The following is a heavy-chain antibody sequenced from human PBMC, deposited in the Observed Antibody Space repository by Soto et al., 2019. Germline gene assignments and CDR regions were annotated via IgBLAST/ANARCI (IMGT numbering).Heavy chain of an antibody. Sequence: QVQLVESGGGVVQPGTSLRLSCAASGFSFSIYGMHWVRQAPGEGLEWVAGTWYDGSNKYYADSVKGRFSISRENSQNTLFLHMNSLRAEDTTVYYCARDDKDEYGADRGGFGCWGQGTLVTVSS. CDR3: ARDDKDEYGADRGGFGC. J-gene: IGHJ4*02. CDR2: TWYDGSNK. V-gene: IGHV3-33*01. D-gene: IGHD4-17*01. CDR1: GFSFSIYG.